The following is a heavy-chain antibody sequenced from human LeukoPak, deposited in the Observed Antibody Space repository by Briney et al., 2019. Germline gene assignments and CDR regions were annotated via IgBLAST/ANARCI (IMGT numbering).Heavy chain of an antibody. CDR2: INHSGST. J-gene: IGHJ3*02. CDR1: GGSISSYY. Sequence: PSETLSLTCTVSGGSISSYYWSWIRQPPGKGLEWIGEINHSGSTNYNPSLKSRVTISVDTSKNQFSLKLSSVTAADTAVYYCARRRSSSWSRAFDIWGQGTMVTVSS. V-gene: IGHV4-34*01. D-gene: IGHD6-13*01. CDR3: ARRRSSSWSRAFDI.